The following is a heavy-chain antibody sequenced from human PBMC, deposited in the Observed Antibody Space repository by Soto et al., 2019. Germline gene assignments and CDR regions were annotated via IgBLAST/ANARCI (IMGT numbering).Heavy chain of an antibody. J-gene: IGHJ3*02. CDR2: INHSGST. D-gene: IGHD2-15*01. V-gene: IGHV4-34*01. Sequence: PSETLSLTCAVYGGSFSGYYWSWIRQPPGKGLERIGEINHSGSTNYNPSLKSRVTISVDTSKNQFSLKLSSVTAADTAVYYCARLSRAPYCSGGSCYSNAFDIWGQGTMVTVSS. CDR1: GGSFSGYY. CDR3: ARLSRAPYCSGGSCYSNAFDI.